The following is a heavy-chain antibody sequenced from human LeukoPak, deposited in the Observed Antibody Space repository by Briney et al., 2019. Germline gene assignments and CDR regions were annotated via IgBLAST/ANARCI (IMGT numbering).Heavy chain of an antibody. CDR3: ASSMRDCSGGSCHWGWFDP. V-gene: IGHV3-33*01. J-gene: IGHJ5*02. D-gene: IGHD2-15*01. CDR2: IWYDGSNK. CDR1: GFTFSAYG. Sequence: GGSLRLPCAASGFTFSAYGMHWVRQAPAKGLEWVAVIWYDGSNKYYADSVKGRFTISRDNSKNTLYLQMNSLRAEDTAVYYCASSMRDCSGGSCHWGWFDPWGQGTLVTVSS.